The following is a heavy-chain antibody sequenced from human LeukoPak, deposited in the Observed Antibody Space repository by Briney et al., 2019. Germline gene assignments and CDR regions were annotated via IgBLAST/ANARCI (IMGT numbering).Heavy chain of an antibody. V-gene: IGHV4-30-4*08. J-gene: IGHJ3*02. D-gene: IGHD3-3*01. CDR2: IYYSGST. CDR3: ARALYDFGRSDAFDI. CDR1: GGSISSGDYY. Sequence: PSETLSLTCTVPGGSISSGDYYWSWIRQPPGKGLEWIGYIYYSGSTYYNPSLKSRVTISVDTSKNQFSLKLSSVTAADTAVYYCARALYDFGRSDAFDIWGQGTMVTVSS.